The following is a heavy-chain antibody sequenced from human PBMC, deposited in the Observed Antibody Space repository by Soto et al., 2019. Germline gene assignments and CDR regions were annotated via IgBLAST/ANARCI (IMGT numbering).Heavy chain of an antibody. J-gene: IGHJ4*02. CDR1: GFTFSSYW. V-gene: IGHV3-74*01. CDR3: ARSPGKYSSGWNDY. Sequence: GGSLRLSCVASGFTFSSYWMHWVRQAPGKGLVWVSRINSDGSSTSYADSVKGRFTISRDNAKNTLYLQMNSLRAEDTAVYYCARSPGKYSSGWNDYWGQGTLVTVSS. D-gene: IGHD6-19*01. CDR2: INSDGSST.